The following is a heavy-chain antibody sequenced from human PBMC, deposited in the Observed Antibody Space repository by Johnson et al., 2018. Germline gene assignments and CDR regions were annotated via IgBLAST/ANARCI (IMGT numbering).Heavy chain of an antibody. D-gene: IGHD6-19*01. CDR2: ISYDGSNK. V-gene: IGHV3-30*18. J-gene: IGHJ3*02. CDR1: GFTFSSYW. CDR3: AKESSVAGSAFDI. Sequence: QVQLVESGGGLVKPGGSLRLSCAASGFTFSSYWMSWVRQAPGKGLEWVAVISYDGSNKYYADSVKGRFHISRNNSKNTLYLQMNSLRAEDTAVYYCAKESSVAGSAFDIWGQGTMVTVSS.